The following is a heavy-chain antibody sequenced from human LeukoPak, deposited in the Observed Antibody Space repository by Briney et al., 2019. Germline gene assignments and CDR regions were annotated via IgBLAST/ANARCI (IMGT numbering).Heavy chain of an antibody. CDR3: ATPKFSDYYDSSGPSEDPDAFDI. D-gene: IGHD3-22*01. V-gene: IGHV3-21*01. J-gene: IGHJ3*02. Sequence: GGSLRLSCAASGFTFSSYSMNWVRQAPGKGLEWVSSISSSSSYIYYADSVKGRFTISRDNAKNSLYLQMNSLRAEDTAVYYCATPKFSDYYDSSGPSEDPDAFDIWGQGTMVTVSS. CDR1: GFTFSSYS. CDR2: ISSSSSYI.